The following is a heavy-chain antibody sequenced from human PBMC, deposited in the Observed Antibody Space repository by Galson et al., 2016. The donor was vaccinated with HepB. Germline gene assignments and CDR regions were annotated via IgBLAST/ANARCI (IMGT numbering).Heavy chain of an antibody. V-gene: IGHV3-33*01. Sequence: SLRLSCAASGFAFGTYGMHWVRQSPGKGLEWVAGIYHGGTDKFYADSVKGRFTISRDNSESTVFLQMNSLRPEDTATYYCARFPYPFSHGGVLDYWGQGTLVTVAS. J-gene: IGHJ4*02. CDR2: IYHGGTDK. CDR1: GFAFGTYG. D-gene: IGHD3-16*01. CDR3: ARFPYPFSHGGVLDY.